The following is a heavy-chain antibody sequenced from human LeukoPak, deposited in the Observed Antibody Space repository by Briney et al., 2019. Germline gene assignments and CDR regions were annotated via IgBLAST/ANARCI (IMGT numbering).Heavy chain of an antibody. D-gene: IGHD1-26*01. J-gene: IGHJ4*02. CDR2: INWNGGST. Sequence: ETLSLTCTVSGGSISSYYWSWVRQAPGKGLEWVSGINWNGGSTGYADPVKGRFTISRDNAKNSLYLQMNSLRAEDTALYYCAISSGSDTFDYWGQGTLVTVSS. CDR1: GGSISSYY. V-gene: IGHV3-20*04. CDR3: AISSGSDTFDY.